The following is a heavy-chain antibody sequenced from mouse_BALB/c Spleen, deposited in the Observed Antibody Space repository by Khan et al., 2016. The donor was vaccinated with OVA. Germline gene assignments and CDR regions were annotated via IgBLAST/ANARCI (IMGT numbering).Heavy chain of an antibody. CDR2: ISYSGST. V-gene: IGHV3-2*02. D-gene: IGHD3-3*01. J-gene: IGHJ3*01. Sequence: EVQLQESGPGLVKPSQSLSLTCTVTGYSITSDYAWNWIRQFPGNKLEWMGYISYSGSTSYTPSLKSRISITGDTSKNKFFLQLNSVTTEDTATYYGTRGRAYWGQGTLVTVSA. CDR3: TRGRAY. CDR1: GYSITSDYA.